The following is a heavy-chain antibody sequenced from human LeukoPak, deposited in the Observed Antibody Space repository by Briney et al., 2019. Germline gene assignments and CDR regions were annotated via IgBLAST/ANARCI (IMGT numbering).Heavy chain of an antibody. V-gene: IGHV4-59*12. CDR2: IYYSGST. Sequence: SETLSLTCTVSGGSISSYYWSWIRQPPGKGLEWIGYIYYSGSTNYNPSLKSRVTISVDTSKNQFSLKLSSVTAADTAVYYCARDRGAKTSARMTTVVKGLAFDIWGQGTMVTVSS. CDR1: GGSISSYY. D-gene: IGHD4-23*01. J-gene: IGHJ3*02. CDR3: ARDRGAKTSARMTTVVKGLAFDI.